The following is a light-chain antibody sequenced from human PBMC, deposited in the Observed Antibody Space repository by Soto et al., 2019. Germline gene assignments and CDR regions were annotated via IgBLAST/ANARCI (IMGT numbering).Light chain of an antibody. V-gene: IGKV1-8*01. CDR2: AAS. Sequence: AIRMTQSPSSFSASTGDRVTITCRASQGISSYLAWYQHKPGKAPKLLIYAASTLQSGVPSRFSGSGSGTDFTLTISCLQSEDFATYYCQKYYSYPHTFGQGTKVEI. CDR3: QKYYSYPHT. J-gene: IGKJ1*01. CDR1: QGISSY.